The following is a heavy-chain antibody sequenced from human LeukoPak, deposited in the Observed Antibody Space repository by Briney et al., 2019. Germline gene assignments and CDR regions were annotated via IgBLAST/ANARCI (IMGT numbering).Heavy chain of an antibody. D-gene: IGHD2-21*01. CDR2: VYYSGST. Sequence: PSETLSLTCTVSGGSIYSYYWSWIRQPPGRGLEWIGYVYYSGSTNYNPSLKSRVTISVDTSKNQFSLKLSSVTAADTAVYYCARQGGEYDFYYYMDVWGKGTTVTVSS. CDR3: ARQGGEYDFYYYMDV. V-gene: IGHV4-59*12. J-gene: IGHJ6*03. CDR1: GGSIYSYY.